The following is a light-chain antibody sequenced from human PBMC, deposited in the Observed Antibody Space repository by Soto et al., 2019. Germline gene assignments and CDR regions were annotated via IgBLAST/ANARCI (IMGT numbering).Light chain of an antibody. J-gene: IGLJ3*02. CDR3: AAWDDILNGQV. V-gene: IGLV1-36*01. CDR2: YDD. CDR1: SSNIGNNA. Sequence: QSVLTQPPSVSEAPRQRVTISCSGSSSNIGNNAVNWYQQLPGKAPKLLIYYDDLLPSGVSDRFSGSKSGTSASLAISGLKSEDEADYYCAAWDDILNGQVFGGGTKLTVL.